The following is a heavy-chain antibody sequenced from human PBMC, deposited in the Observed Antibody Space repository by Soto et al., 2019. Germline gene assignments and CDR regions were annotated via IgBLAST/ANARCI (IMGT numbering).Heavy chain of an antibody. V-gene: IGHV3-23*01. Sequence: EVQLLESGGGLVQPGGSLRLSCAASGFTFSSYAMSWVRQSPGRGLTWVSVITGSGGSTYYADSVKGRFTISRDNSKNTLYLQMNSLRDDDTAVYYCAKHLTVVRGLIYYGMDVWGQGTTVTVSS. CDR1: GFTFSSYA. J-gene: IGHJ6*02. D-gene: IGHD3-10*01. CDR2: ITGSGGST. CDR3: AKHLTVVRGLIYYGMDV.